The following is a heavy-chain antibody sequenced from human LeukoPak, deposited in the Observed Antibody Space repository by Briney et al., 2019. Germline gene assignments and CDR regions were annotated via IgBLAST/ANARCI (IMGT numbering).Heavy chain of an antibody. CDR3: ARVDYSGSYSY. CDR1: GYTFTSYY. V-gene: IGHV1-46*01. D-gene: IGHD1-26*01. J-gene: IGHJ4*02. Sequence: ASVKVSCKASGYTFTSYYIHWVRQAPGQGLEWMGIINPSGGSTSYAQKFQGRVTMTGDMSTSTVYMELSSLRSEDTAVYYCARVDYSGSYSYWGQGTLVTVSS. CDR2: INPSGGST.